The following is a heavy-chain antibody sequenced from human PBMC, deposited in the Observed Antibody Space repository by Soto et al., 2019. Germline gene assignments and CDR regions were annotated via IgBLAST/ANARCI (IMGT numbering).Heavy chain of an antibody. Sequence: SETLSLTCTVSGGSISTYYCSWIRQPPGKGLEWIGYIYYSGSTYYNPSLKSRVTMSVDTSRNQLLLQLNSVTAADTAVYYCARESAGSHKNNWFDPWGQGTLVTVSS. V-gene: IGHV4-59*01. CDR3: ARESAGSHKNNWFDP. D-gene: IGHD3-10*01. CDR1: GGSISTYY. CDR2: IYYSGST. J-gene: IGHJ5*02.